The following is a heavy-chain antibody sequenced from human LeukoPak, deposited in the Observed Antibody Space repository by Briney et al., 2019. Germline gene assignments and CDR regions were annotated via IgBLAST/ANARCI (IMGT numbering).Heavy chain of an antibody. CDR1: GFTFISYW. CDR2: INSDGSTT. V-gene: IGHV3-74*01. D-gene: IGHD3-22*01. Sequence: GGSLRLSCAASGFTFISYWMHWVRQAPGKGLVWIARINSDGSTTSYAASVKGRFTISRDTAKNTLYLQMNSLRAEDTAVYYCARGHHYYDSSAYYYWGQGTLVTVSS. J-gene: IGHJ4*02. CDR3: ARGHHYYDSSAYYY.